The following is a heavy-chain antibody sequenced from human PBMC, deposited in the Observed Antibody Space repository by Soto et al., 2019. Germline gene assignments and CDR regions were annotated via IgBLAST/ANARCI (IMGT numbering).Heavy chain of an antibody. CDR2: IWYDGSDK. CDR3: ARGYGSESYVFDY. D-gene: IGHD3-10*01. Sequence: QVQLVESGGGVVQPGRSLRLPCAASGFTFSSYGMHWVRQAPGKGLEWVALIWYDGSDKYYADSVKGRFTISRDNSKDTLYLQMNSLRVEDTAVYYCARGYGSESYVFDYWGQGTLVTVSS. CDR1: GFTFSSYG. V-gene: IGHV3-33*01. J-gene: IGHJ4*02.